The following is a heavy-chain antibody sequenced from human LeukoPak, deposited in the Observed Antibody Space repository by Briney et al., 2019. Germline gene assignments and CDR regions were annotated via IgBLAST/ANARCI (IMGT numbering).Heavy chain of an antibody. D-gene: IGHD4-17*01. V-gene: IGHV4-39*01. CDR1: GGSISSSSYY. CDR2: IYYSGST. Sequence: PSETLSLTCTVSGGSISSSSYYWGWIRQPPGKGLEWIGSIYYSGSTYYNPSLKSRVTISVDTSKNQFSLKLSSVTAADTAVYYCARLADSGDVYNWFDPWGQGTLVTVSS. CDR3: ARLADSGDVYNWFDP. J-gene: IGHJ5*02.